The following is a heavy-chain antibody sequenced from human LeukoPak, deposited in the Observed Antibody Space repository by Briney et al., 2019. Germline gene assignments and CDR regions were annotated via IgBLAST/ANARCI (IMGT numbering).Heavy chain of an antibody. CDR2: INPSGGST. CDR1: GYTFTSYY. D-gene: IGHD6-19*01. J-gene: IGHJ4*02. Sequence: ASVKVSCKASGYTFTSYYMHWVRQAPGQGLEWMGIINPSGGSTSYAQKFQGRVTMTRDTSTSTVYMELSSLRSEDTAVYYCARVRPGYSSGWSSFDCWGQGTLVTVSS. CDR3: ARVRPGYSSGWSSFDC. V-gene: IGHV1-46*01.